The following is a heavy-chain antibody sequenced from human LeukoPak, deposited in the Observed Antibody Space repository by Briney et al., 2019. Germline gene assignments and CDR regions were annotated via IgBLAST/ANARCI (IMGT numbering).Heavy chain of an antibody. CDR1: GYSFSSYD. CDR3: VRGRATVTTHWFDP. Sequence: ASVKVSCKASGYSFSSYDINWVRQATGQGLEWMGWMNPNSGNKGYAQKFQGRVSTTRNTSISTAYMEMGSLTSEDTAVYYCVRGRATVTTHWFDPWGQGTLVTVSS. V-gene: IGHV1-8*03. J-gene: IGHJ5*02. D-gene: IGHD4-11*01. CDR2: MNPNSGNK.